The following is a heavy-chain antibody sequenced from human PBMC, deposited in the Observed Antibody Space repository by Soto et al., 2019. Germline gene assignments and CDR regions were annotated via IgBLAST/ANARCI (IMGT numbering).Heavy chain of an antibody. J-gene: IGHJ6*02. CDR2: INPNSGGT. Sequence: QVQLVQSGAEVKKPGASVKVSCKASGYTFTGYYMHWVRQAPGQGLEWMGWINPNSGGTNYAQKIQGWVTMTRDTSISTAYMELSRLRSDDTVVYYCARSSAPYGMDVWGQGTTVTVSS. D-gene: IGHD6-25*01. CDR1: GYTFTGYY. CDR3: ARSSAPYGMDV. V-gene: IGHV1-2*04.